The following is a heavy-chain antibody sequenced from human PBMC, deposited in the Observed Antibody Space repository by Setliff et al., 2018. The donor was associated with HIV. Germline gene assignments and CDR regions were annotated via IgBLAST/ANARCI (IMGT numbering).Heavy chain of an antibody. Sequence: PSETLSLTCAVSGGSFSAYYWSWIRQPPGEGLEWIGEINHSGSTDYNPSLKSRVTISIDTSRKQFSLRLNSVTAADTAIYYCARGRQPLDYWGQGTLVTVSS. CDR3: ARGRQPLDY. D-gene: IGHD6-13*01. J-gene: IGHJ4*02. CDR1: GGSFSAYY. CDR2: INHSGST. V-gene: IGHV4-34*01.